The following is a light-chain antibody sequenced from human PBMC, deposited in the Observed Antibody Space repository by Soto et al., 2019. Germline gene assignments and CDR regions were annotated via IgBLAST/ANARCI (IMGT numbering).Light chain of an antibody. J-gene: IGKJ3*01. CDR3: QKYNSAPFT. CDR2: AAS. CDR1: QGISNY. V-gene: IGKV1-27*01. Sequence: DIQMTQSPSSLSASVGDSVTITCRASQGISNYLAWYQQKPGKVPKLLIYAASTLQSGVPSRFSGSGSGTDFTLTISNLQPEDVATYYFQKYNSAPFTFGPGTKVDIK.